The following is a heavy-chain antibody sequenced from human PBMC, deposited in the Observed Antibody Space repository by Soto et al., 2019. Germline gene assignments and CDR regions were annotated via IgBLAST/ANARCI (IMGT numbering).Heavy chain of an antibody. V-gene: IGHV5-10-1*01. CDR3: ASTPKWLQFHFDS. D-gene: IGHD5-12*01. CDR1: GYSFPKYW. CDR2: IDPSDSST. Sequence: GESRKISCKASGYSFPKYWINWVRQMPGKGLEWVGRIDPSDSSTKSSPSFQGHVTISGDKSIRTAYLQWTGLQTSDTAMYYCASTPKWLQFHFDSWGQGTLVTVSS. J-gene: IGHJ4*02.